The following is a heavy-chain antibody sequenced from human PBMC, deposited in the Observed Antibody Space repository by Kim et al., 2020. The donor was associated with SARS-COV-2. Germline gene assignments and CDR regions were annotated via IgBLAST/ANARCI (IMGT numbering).Heavy chain of an antibody. D-gene: IGHD3-22*01. J-gene: IGHJ4*02. CDR3: ARGRIDYYDSSEIFQPVYFDY. Sequence: SETLSLTCTVSGGSISSGGYYWSWIRQHPGKGLEWIGYIYYSGSTYYNPSLKSRVTISVDTSKNQFSLKLSSVTAADTAVYYCARGRIDYYDSSEIFQPVYFDYWGQGTLVTVSS. CDR2: IYYSGST. V-gene: IGHV4-31*03. CDR1: GGSISSGGYY.